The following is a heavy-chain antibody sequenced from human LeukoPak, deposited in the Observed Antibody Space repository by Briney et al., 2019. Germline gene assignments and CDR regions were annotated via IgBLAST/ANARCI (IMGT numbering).Heavy chain of an antibody. CDR2: IYHSGSA. CDR3: ARDPRWLTPDCTSTSCYENYFDP. CDR1: GYSISSGYQ. V-gene: IGHV4-38-2*02. D-gene: IGHD2-2*01. J-gene: IGHJ5*02. Sequence: SEALSLTCAVSGYSISSGYQWAWIRQSPGKGLEWIGSIYHSGSAHYNPSLKSRVTISVETSKNQFSLKMYSVTAADTAVYYCARDPRWLTPDCTSTSCYENYFDPWGQGTLVTVSS.